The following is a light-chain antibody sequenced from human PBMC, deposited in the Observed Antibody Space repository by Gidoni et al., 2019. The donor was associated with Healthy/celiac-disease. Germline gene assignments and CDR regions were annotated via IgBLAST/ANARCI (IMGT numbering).Light chain of an antibody. CDR3: QQSYSTPRT. CDR2: AAS. Sequence: DIQMTPSPSSLSASVGDRVTITCRASQSISSYLNWYHQKPGKAPKLLIYAASSLQSGVPSRFSGSGSGTDFTLTISSLQPEDFATYYFQQSYSTPRTFGQGTKVEIK. J-gene: IGKJ1*01. V-gene: IGKV1-39*01. CDR1: QSISSY.